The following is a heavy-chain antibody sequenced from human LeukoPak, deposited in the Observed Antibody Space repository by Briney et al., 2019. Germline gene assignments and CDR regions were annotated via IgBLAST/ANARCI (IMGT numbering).Heavy chain of an antibody. CDR1: GFPFRSLS. V-gene: IGHV3-21*01. D-gene: IGHD2-2*01. CDR3: AGDLDPRYCSSTSCYPIDP. CDR2: IISSSYI. J-gene: IGHJ5*02. Sequence: GGPLKLPCAPSGFPFRSLSRNGFAQPPGRGLEGFSPIISSSYIYYADSVKGRFTISRDNAKNSLYLQMNSLRAEDTAVYYCAGDLDPRYCSSTSCYPIDPWGQGTLVTVSS.